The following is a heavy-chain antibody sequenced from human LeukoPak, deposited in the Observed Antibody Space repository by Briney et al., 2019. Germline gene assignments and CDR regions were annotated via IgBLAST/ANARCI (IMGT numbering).Heavy chain of an antibody. Sequence: SETLSLTCTVSGGSISSGSYYWSWIRQPAGKGLEWIGRIYTSGSTNYNPSLKSRVTISVDTSKNQFSLKLISVTAADTAVYYCARVGRVVAATRARYYYYYMDVWGKGTTVTISS. CDR1: GGSISSGSYY. CDR3: ARVGRVVAATRARYYYYYMDV. J-gene: IGHJ6*03. V-gene: IGHV4-61*02. CDR2: IYTSGST. D-gene: IGHD2-15*01.